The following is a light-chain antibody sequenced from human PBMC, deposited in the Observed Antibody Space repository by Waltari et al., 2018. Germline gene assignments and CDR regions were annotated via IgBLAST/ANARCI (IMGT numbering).Light chain of an antibody. CDR1: SSNIGAGYD. Sequence: QSVLTQPPSVSGAPGQRVTISCTGSSSNIGAGYDVHWYQQLPGTAPKPPIFVTGNRPSGVPDRFSGSKSGTSASLAITGLQPEDEADYYCQSYDSSLTGSVFGGGTKVTVL. J-gene: IGLJ2*01. CDR3: QSYDSSLTGSV. V-gene: IGLV1-40*01. CDR2: VTG.